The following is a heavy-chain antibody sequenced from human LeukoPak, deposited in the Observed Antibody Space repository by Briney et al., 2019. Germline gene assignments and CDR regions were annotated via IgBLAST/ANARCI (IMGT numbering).Heavy chain of an antibody. J-gene: IGHJ6*03. V-gene: IGHV4-39*01. Sequence: SETLSLTCTVSGTYISSSSYYWGWIRQPPGKGLEWIVSIYYSGSTYYNPSLESRVTISVDTSKNQFSLKLSSVTAADTAVYYCARHRAAAGATYYYYYYMDVWGKGTTVTVSS. CDR3: ARHRAAAGATYYYYYYMDV. CDR1: GTYISSSSYY. CDR2: IYYSGST. D-gene: IGHD6-13*01.